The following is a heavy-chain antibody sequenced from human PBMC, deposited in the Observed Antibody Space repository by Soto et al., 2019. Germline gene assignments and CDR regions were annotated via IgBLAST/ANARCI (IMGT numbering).Heavy chain of an antibody. V-gene: IGHV4-30-4*01. J-gene: IGHJ6*02. CDR3: ARALTTPYYYYGMDV. CDR1: GGSISSGDYY. D-gene: IGHD2-15*01. CDR2: IYYSGST. Sequence: SETLSLTCTVSGGSISSGDYYWSWIRQPPGKGLEWIVYIYYSGSTYYNPSLKSRVTISVDTSKNQFSLKLSSVTAADTAVYYCARALTTPYYYYGMDVWGQGTTVTVS.